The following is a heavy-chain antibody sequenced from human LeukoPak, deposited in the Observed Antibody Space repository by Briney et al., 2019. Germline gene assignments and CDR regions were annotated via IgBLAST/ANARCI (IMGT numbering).Heavy chain of an antibody. D-gene: IGHD6-19*01. V-gene: IGHV4-39*01. Sequence: PSQTLSPTCTVSAGSISSSNSYWGWLRQPPGKGLEWIGNIYYSGSTYYKPSLKTRVTISVDTSKNQFCLKLTSVTAADTAVYFCARHASVDGNWPRPLDYWGQGSLVTVSS. CDR3: ARHASVDGNWPRPLDY. J-gene: IGHJ4*02. CDR1: AGSISSSNSY. CDR2: IYYSGST.